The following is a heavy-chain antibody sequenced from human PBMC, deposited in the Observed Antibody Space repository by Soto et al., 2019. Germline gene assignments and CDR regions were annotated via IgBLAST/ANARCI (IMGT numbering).Heavy chain of an antibody. J-gene: IGHJ6*02. CDR3: ASSWFGESPRDYYYYGMDV. V-gene: IGHV1-18*01. Sequence: QVQLVQSGAEVKKPGASVKVSCKASGYTFTSYGISWVRQAPGQGLEWMGWIRAYNGNTNYAQNLQGRVTMTTDTSTSTAYMELRSLRSDDTAVYYCASSWFGESPRDYYYYGMDVWGQGTTVTVSS. CDR2: IRAYNGNT. CDR1: GYTFTSYG. D-gene: IGHD3-10*01.